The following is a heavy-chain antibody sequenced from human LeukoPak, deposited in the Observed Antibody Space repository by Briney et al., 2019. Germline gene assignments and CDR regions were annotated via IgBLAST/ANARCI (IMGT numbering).Heavy chain of an antibody. V-gene: IGHV3-7*01. CDR2: INQDGSEK. Sequence: PGGSLRLSCAASGFTFSSYWMSWVRQAPGKGLEWVANINQDGSEKYYVDSVKGRFTISRDNAKNSLYLQMNSLRAEDTAVYYCARTRTTVTYYFDYWGQGTLVTVSS. J-gene: IGHJ4*02. CDR1: GFTFSSYW. D-gene: IGHD4-17*01. CDR3: ARTRTTVTYYFDY.